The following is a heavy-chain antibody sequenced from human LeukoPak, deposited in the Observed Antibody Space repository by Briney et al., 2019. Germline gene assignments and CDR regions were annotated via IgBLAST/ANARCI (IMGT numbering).Heavy chain of an antibody. CDR1: GFTFSSYV. CDR3: AKVPVWQQLVDY. J-gene: IGHJ4*02. CDR2: ISGSGGST. D-gene: IGHD6-13*01. Sequence: SGGSLRLSCAASGFTFSSYVMSWVRQAPGRGLEWVSGISGSGGSTYYADSVKGRFTISRDNSKSTLYPQMNSLRAEDTAVYYCAKVPVWQQLVDYWGQGTLVTVSS. V-gene: IGHV3-23*01.